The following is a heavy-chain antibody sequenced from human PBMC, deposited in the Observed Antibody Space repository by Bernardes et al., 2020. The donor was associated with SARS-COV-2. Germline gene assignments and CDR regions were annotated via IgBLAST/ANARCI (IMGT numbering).Heavy chain of an antibody. CDR1: GFTFSSYA. V-gene: IGHV3-23*01. CDR2: ISGSGGST. Sequence: GSLRLSCAASGFTFSSYAMSWVRQAPGKGLEWVSAISGSGGSTYYADSVKGRFTISRDNSKNTLYLQMNSLRAEDTAVYYCAKDPKLRFLEWLPSYYFDYWGQGTLVTVSS. J-gene: IGHJ4*02. D-gene: IGHD3-3*01. CDR3: AKDPKLRFLEWLPSYYFDY.